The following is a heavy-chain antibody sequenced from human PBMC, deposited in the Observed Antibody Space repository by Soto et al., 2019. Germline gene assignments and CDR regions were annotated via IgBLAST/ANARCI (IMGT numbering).Heavy chain of an antibody. CDR1: GFTFTSYA. V-gene: IGHV3-30*15. J-gene: IGHJ4*02. CDR3: ARDRLRLGELSLIGYFDY. Sequence: QVQLVESVGSVVQPGRSLRLSCEASGFTFTSYAMHWVRQAPGKGLEWVAVISYDGINEYYADSVKGRFTISRDNSKNTLFLQMSSLRVEDTAVYYCARDRLRLGELSLIGYFDYWGQGTLVTVSS. CDR2: ISYDGINE. D-gene: IGHD3-16*02.